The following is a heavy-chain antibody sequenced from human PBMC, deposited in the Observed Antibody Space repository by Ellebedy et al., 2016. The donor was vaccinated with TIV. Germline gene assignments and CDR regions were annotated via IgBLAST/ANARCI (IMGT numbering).Heavy chain of an antibody. CDR1: GFTFSSYW. V-gene: IGHV3-23*01. CDR3: AGGISVAGTSLGF. CDR2: FGPSGTII. D-gene: IGHD6-19*01. J-gene: IGHJ4*02. Sequence: GGSLRLSCAASGFTFSSYWMSWVRQAPGKGLEWVAYFGPSGTIIYNAGSVKGRFTISRDNSKNTLYLQMNSLRAEDTAVYYCAGGISVAGTSLGFWGQGTLVTVSS.